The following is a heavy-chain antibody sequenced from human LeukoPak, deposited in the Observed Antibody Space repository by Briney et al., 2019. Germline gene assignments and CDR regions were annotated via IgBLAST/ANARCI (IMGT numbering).Heavy chain of an antibody. V-gene: IGHV1-8*02. D-gene: IGHD1-26*01. Sequence: LEASVKVSCKASGYTFTSYDINWVRQATGQGLEWMGWMNPNSGNTGYAQKFQGRVTMTEDTSTDTAYMELSSLRSEDTAVYYCATRRGVVGARYYFDYWGQGTLVTVSS. CDR2: MNPNSGNT. J-gene: IGHJ4*02. CDR3: ATRRGVVGARYYFDY. CDR1: GYTFTSYD.